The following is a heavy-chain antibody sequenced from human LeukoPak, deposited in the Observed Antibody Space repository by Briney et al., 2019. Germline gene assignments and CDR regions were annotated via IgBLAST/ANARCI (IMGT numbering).Heavy chain of an antibody. Sequence: PSETLSLTCTVSGGSISSGSYCWSWIRQPAGKGLEWIGHIYTSGNTNYNPSLKSRVTISVDTSKNQFSLKLSSVTAADTAVYYCARRGGDYVWGSYRAWFDPWGQGTLVTVSS. J-gene: IGHJ5*02. D-gene: IGHD3-16*02. V-gene: IGHV4-61*09. CDR1: GGSISSGSYC. CDR3: ARRGGDYVWGSYRAWFDP. CDR2: IYTSGNT.